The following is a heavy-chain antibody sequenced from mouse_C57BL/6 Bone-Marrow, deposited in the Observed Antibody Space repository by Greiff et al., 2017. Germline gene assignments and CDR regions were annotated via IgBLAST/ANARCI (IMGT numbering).Heavy chain of an antibody. Sequence: EVQRVESGGGLVKPGGSLQLSCAASGFTFSSYAMSWVRQTPEKRLEWVATISDGGSYTYYPDNVKGRFTISRDNAKNNLYLQMSHLKSEDTAMYYCARYPWFAYWGQGTLVTVSA. V-gene: IGHV5-4*01. CDR1: GFTFSSYA. CDR2: ISDGGSYT. J-gene: IGHJ3*01. CDR3: ARYPWFAY.